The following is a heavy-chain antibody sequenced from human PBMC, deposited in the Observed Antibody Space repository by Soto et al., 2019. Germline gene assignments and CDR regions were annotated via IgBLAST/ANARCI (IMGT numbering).Heavy chain of an antibody. CDR1: GFTSSNYW. V-gene: IGHV3-74*01. CDR3: ARSVRSGSFPYYYYAMDV. J-gene: IGHJ6*02. D-gene: IGHD3-10*01. CDR2: IKSDGSST. Sequence: EVQLVESGGGLVQPGGSLRLSCAASGFTSSNYWMHWVRQAPGTGLVWVSRIKSDGSSTSYADSVKGRFTISRDNAKNTLDLQMHGLRAEDMAACYCARSVRSGSFPYYYYAMDVWGQGTTVTVSS.